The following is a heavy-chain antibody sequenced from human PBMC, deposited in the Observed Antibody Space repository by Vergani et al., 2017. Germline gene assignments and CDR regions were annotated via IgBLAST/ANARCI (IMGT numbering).Heavy chain of an antibody. V-gene: IGHV3-21*01. CDR3: ARVVAATSVLAQRYFDY. D-gene: IGHD2-15*01. CDR2: ISSSSSYI. Sequence: VQLVESGGGLVKPGGSLRLSCAASGFTFSSYSMNWVRQAPGKGLEWVSSISSSSSYIYYADSVKGRFTISRDNAKNSLYLQMNSLRAEDTAVYYCARVVAATSVLAQRYFDYWGQGTLVTVSS. J-gene: IGHJ4*02. CDR1: GFTFSSYS.